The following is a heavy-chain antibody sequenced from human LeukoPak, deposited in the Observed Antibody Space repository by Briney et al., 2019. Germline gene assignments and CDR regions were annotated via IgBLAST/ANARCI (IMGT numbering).Heavy chain of an antibody. CDR1: GGSISSGDYY. V-gene: IGHV4-61*08. CDR2: IYYSGST. Sequence: SQTLSLTCTVSGGSISSGDYYWSWIRQPPGKGLEWIGYIYYSGSTNYNPSLKSRVTISVDTSKNQFSLKLSSVTAADTAVYYCARDSAPSYSSRGDNWFDPWGQGTLVTVSS. CDR3: ARDSAPSYSSRGDNWFDP. J-gene: IGHJ5*02. D-gene: IGHD6-19*01.